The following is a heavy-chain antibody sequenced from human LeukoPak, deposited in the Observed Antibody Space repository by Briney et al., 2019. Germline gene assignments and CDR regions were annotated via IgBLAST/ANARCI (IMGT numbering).Heavy chain of an antibody. CDR1: GGSISSYY. CDR2: IYYSGST. CDR3: ARAYYSHGGYYYYYMDV. Sequence: SETLSLTCTVSGGSISSYYWSWLRQPPGKGLEWVGYIYYSGSTNYNPSLKSRVTISVDTSKNQFSLKLSSVTAADTAVYYCARAYYSHGGYYYYYMDVWGKGTTVTISS. V-gene: IGHV4-59*01. D-gene: IGHD4-23*01. J-gene: IGHJ6*03.